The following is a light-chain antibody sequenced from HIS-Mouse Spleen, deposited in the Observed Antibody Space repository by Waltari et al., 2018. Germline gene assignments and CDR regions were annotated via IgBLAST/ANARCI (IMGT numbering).Light chain of an antibody. V-gene: IGLV2-23*01. J-gene: IGLJ3*02. CDR1: SSDVGSYNL. CDR3: CSYAGSSTWV. Sequence: QSALTQPASVSGSPGQSITFSCTGTSSDVGSYNLGSWYQQHPGKAHKLMIYEGSKRPSGVSNRFSGSKSGNTASLTISGLQAEDEADYYCCSYAGSSTWVFGGGTKLTVL. CDR2: EGS.